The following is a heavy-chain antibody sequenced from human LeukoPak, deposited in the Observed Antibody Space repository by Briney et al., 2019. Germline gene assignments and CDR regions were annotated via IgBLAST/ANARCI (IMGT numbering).Heavy chain of an antibody. CDR3: ARDWALYDSSGYYYLPLDY. CDR1: GYTFTSYG. CDR2: ISAYNGNT. D-gene: IGHD3-22*01. V-gene: IGHV1-18*01. Sequence: ASVKVSCKASGYTFTSYGISWVRRAPGQGLEWMGWISAYNGNTNYAQKLQGRVTMTTDTSTSTAYMELRSLRSDDTAVYYCARDWALYDSSGYYYLPLDYWGQGTLVTVSS. J-gene: IGHJ4*02.